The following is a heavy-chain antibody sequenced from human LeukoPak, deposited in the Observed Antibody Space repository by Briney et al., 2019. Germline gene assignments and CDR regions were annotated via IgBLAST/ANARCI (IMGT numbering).Heavy chain of an antibody. CDR2: IYYSGST. V-gene: IGHV4-59*01. D-gene: IGHD1-26*01. Sequence: SETLSLTCTVSGGSISNYYWSWIRQPPGKGLEWIGYIYYSGSTNYNPSLKSRVTISVDTSKSQFSLKLSSVTVADTAVYYCARVGGTNYYYYGMDVWGQGTTVTVSS. CDR3: ARVGGTNYYYYGMDV. J-gene: IGHJ6*02. CDR1: GGSISNYY.